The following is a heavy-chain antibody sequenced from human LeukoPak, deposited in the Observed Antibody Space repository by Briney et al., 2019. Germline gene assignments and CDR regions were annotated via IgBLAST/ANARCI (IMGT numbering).Heavy chain of an antibody. V-gene: IGHV3-48*01. CDR1: GFTFSSYS. D-gene: IGHD3-3*01. CDR3: ARDHFGVVIKHFDY. CDR2: ISSSSSTI. J-gene: IGHJ4*02. Sequence: GSLRLSCAASGFTFSSYSMNWVRQAPGKGLEWVSYISSSSSTIYYADSVKGRFTISRDNAKNSLYLQMNSLRTEDTAVYYCARDHFGVVIKHFDYWVQGTQVTDSS.